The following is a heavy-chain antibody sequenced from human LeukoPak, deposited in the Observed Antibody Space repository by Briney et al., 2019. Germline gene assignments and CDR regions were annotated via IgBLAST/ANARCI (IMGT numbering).Heavy chain of an antibody. CDR1: GFTFSSHW. V-gene: IGHV3-7*02. CDR3: ARVDYGDYGFDY. CDR2: INQDGSGK. J-gene: IGHJ4*02. Sequence: GGSLRLSCAASGFTFSSHWMSWVRQAPGKGLEWVANINQDGSGKYYVDSVKGRFTISRDNAKNTLYLQMNSLRAEDTAVYYCARVDYGDYGFDYWGQGTLVTVSS. D-gene: IGHD4-17*01.